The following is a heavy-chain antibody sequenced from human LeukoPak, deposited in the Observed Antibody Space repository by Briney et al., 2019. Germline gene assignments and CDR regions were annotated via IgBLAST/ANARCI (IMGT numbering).Heavy chain of an antibody. CDR2: MNPNSGNT. CDR1: GYTFTSYD. V-gene: IGHV1-8*03. J-gene: IGHJ4*02. CDR3: YGNYGDSFDY. Sequence: ASVKVSCKASGYTFTSYDINWVRQASGQGLEWMGWMNPNSGNTGCAQKFQGRVTITRSTSISTAYMELSSLRSEDTAVYYCYGNYGDSFDYWGQGTLVTVSS. D-gene: IGHD4-11*01.